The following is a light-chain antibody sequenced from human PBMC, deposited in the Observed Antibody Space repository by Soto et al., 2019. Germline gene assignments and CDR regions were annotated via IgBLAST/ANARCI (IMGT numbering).Light chain of an antibody. CDR2: AAS. J-gene: IGKJ2*01. CDR1: QAISSY. Sequence: AIRMTQSPSSLSASTGDRVTITCRASQAISSYLAWYQQKPGKAPKLLIYAASTLQSGVPSRFSGSGSGTDFTLTIASLQPEDFATYYCQQSYRSPYTFGQGTKLEIK. V-gene: IGKV1-8*01. CDR3: QQSYRSPYT.